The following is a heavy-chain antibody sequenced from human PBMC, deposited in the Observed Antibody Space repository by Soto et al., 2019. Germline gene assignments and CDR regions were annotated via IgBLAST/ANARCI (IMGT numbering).Heavy chain of an antibody. Sequence: GASVKVSCKASGYSFTDYHVHWVRQAPGQGLEWLGRINPKSGGTSTAQKFQGWVTMTTDTSISTASMELTRLTSDDTAIYYCARGDSTDCSNGVCSFFYNHDMDVWGQGTTVTVSS. CDR1: GYSFTDYH. J-gene: IGHJ6*02. D-gene: IGHD2-8*01. V-gene: IGHV1-2*04. CDR2: INPKSGGT. CDR3: ARGDSTDCSNGVCSFFYNHDMDV.